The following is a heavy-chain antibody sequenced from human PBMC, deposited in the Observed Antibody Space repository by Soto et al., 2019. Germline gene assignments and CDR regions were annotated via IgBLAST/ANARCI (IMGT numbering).Heavy chain of an antibody. V-gene: IGHV1-18*01. CDR1: GYTFTNFG. CDR3: AREYDSSYFDY. Sequence: ASVKVSCKASGYTFTNFGVTWVRQAPGQGLEWMGWISAYNGNTNYAQKLQGRVTMTTDTSPSTAYMELRSLRSDDTAVYYCAREYDSSYFDYWGQGTLVTSPQ. CDR2: ISAYNGNT. J-gene: IGHJ4*02. D-gene: IGHD3-22*01.